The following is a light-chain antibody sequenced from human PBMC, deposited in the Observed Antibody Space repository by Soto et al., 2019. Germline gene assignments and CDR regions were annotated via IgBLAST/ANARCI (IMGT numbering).Light chain of an antibody. Sequence: DIQMTQSPSSLSASVGDRVTITCQASQDINKNLIWYQQKPGKAPKLLIYDASDLETGVPSRFSGSGSGTCFTFTISSLQPEDFETYYCQQYDSLHRDFGTATRLQI. J-gene: IGKJ5*01. CDR2: DAS. CDR3: QQYDSLHRD. CDR1: QDINKN. V-gene: IGKV1-33*01.